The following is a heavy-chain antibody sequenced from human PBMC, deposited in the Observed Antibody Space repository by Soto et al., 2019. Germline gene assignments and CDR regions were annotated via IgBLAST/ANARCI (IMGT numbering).Heavy chain of an antibody. V-gene: IGHV3-23*01. CDR1: GFTLSSYA. D-gene: IGHD3-22*01. J-gene: IGHJ2*01. Sequence: PGGSLRLSCAASGFTLSSYAMSWVRQAPGKGLEWVSAISGSGGSTYYADSVKGRFTISRDNSKNTLYLQMNSLRAEDTAVYYCAKDMYYYDSSGYPRPFDLWGRGTLVTVPQ. CDR3: AKDMYYYDSSGYPRPFDL. CDR2: ISGSGGST.